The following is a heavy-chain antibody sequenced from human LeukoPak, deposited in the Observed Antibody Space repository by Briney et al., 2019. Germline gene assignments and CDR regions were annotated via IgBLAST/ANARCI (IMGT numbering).Heavy chain of an antibody. CDR1: GFPFNAYW. CDR3: ARSLPYGTTWYGRSDF. D-gene: IGHD6-13*01. Sequence: GGSLRLSCAASGFPFNAYWMTWVRQAPGKGLGWVANIRQDGDTKYYVDSVKGRFTISRDNAMNSLYLQMNSLRAEDTAIYYCARSLPYGTTWYGRSDFWGQGTLVTVSS. V-gene: IGHV3-7*03. J-gene: IGHJ4*02. CDR2: IRQDGDTK.